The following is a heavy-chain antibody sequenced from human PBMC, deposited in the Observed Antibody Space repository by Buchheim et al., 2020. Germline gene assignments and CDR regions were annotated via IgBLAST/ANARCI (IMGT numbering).Heavy chain of an antibody. Sequence: QVQLVESGGGVVQPGRSLRLSCAASGFTFSSYGMHWVRQAPGKGLEWVAVISYDGSNKYYADSVKGRFTISRDNSNLYLQMNSLRAEDTAVYYCARTRYTSSGGYWGQGTL. D-gene: IGHD6-13*01. J-gene: IGHJ4*02. CDR3: ARTRYTSSGGY. CDR2: ISYDGSNK. V-gene: IGHV3-30*03. CDR1: GFTFSSYG.